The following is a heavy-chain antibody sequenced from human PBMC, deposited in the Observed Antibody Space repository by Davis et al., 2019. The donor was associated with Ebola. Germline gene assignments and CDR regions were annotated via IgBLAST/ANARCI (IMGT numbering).Heavy chain of an antibody. J-gene: IGHJ4*02. CDR3: ARGLYCSGGSCSHFDY. CDR2: ISGSGGST. D-gene: IGHD2-15*01. V-gene: IGHV3-23*01. CDR1: GFTFSSYA. Sequence: GGSLRLSCAASGFTFSSYAMSWVRQAPGRGLEWVPAISGSGGSTYYADSVKGRFTISRDNAKNSLYLQMNSLRAEDTAVYYCARGLYCSGGSCSHFDYWGQGTLVTVSS.